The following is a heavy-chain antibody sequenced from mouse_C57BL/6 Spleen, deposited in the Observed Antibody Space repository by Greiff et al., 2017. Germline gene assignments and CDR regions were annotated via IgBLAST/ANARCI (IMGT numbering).Heavy chain of an antibody. CDR1: GYAFSSSW. CDR2: IYPGDGDT. J-gene: IGHJ4*01. D-gene: IGHD1-1*01. Sequence: QVQLQQSGPELVKPGASVKISCKASGYAFSSSWMNWVKQRPGKGLEWIGRIYPGDGDTNYNGKFKGKATLTADKSSSTAYMQLSSLTSEDSAVXFCAPILRSYYAMDYWGQGTSVTVSS. CDR3: APILRSYYAMDY. V-gene: IGHV1-82*01.